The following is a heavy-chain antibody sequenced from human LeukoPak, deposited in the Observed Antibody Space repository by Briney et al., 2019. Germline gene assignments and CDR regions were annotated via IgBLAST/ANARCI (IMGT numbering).Heavy chain of an antibody. CDR1: GFTFSSYW. CDR3: AKDFLGAGYSSGWYGS. CDR2: INTDGSST. V-gene: IGHV3-74*01. J-gene: IGHJ5*02. D-gene: IGHD6-19*01. Sequence: GRSLRLSCAASGFTFSSYWMHWVRQAPGKGLVWVSRINTDGSSTSYADSVKGRFTISRDNSKNTLYLQMNSLRAEDTAFYYCAKDFLGAGYSSGWYGSWGQGTLVTVSS.